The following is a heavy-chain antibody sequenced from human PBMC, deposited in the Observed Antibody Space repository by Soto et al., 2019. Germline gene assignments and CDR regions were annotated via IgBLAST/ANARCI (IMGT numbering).Heavy chain of an antibody. CDR2: FIPMVAMS. CDR3: ATNYGSGSTHFDH. J-gene: IGHJ4*02. Sequence: QVLLVQSGAAVKKPGSSVKVSCTASGGTFSSYTISWVRQAPGQGPEWMGRFIPMVAMSDYARRFQGRVTITADTSTSTVYMQLHSLRSEDTAVYYCATNYGSGSTHFDHWGQGTLVTVSS. V-gene: IGHV1-69*02. CDR1: GGTFSSYT. D-gene: IGHD3-10*01.